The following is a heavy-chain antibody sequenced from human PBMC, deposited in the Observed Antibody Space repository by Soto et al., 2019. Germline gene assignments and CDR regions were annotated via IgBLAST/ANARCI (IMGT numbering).Heavy chain of an antibody. CDR1: GGTFSSYA. CDR2: IIPVFNTP. V-gene: IGHV1-69*01. Sequence: QVQLVQSGAEAKKPGSSVKVSCKTSGGTFSSYAISWVRQAPGQGLEWMGGIIPVFNTPYYAQKFQGRVTITADESTNTAYMELSSLRSEDTAMYYCARGGGPYVWFNEFWGQGSLVTVSS. J-gene: IGHJ4*02. D-gene: IGHD2-15*01. CDR3: ARGGGPYVWFNEF.